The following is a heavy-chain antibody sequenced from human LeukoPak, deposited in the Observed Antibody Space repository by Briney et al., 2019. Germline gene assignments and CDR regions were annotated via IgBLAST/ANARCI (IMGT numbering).Heavy chain of an antibody. CDR3: ARGAPIGYEQYFHY. J-gene: IGHJ4*02. CDR2: ISGNSGSK. D-gene: IGHD5-18*01. CDR1: GLTFSLYT. Sequence: GGSLRLSCAASGLTFSLYTMNWVRQAPGKGLEWVSSISGNSGSKHYGDSVKGRFTISRDNAKNSFYLQMHSLRAEDTAVYYCARGAPIGYEQYFHYWGQGTLVTVSS. V-gene: IGHV3-21*06.